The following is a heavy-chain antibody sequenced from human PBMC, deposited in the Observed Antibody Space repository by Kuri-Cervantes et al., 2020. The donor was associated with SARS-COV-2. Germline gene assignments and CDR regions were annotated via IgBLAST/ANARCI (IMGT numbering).Heavy chain of an antibody. CDR1: GGTFSGYA. D-gene: IGHD6-19*01. V-gene: IGHV1-69*13. CDR2: IIPIFGTA. Sequence: SVKVSCKASGGTFSGYAISWVRQAPGQGLEWMGGIIPIFGTANYAQKFQGRVTITADESTSTAYMELSSLRSEDTAVYYCARDSGWGAVAGTSGLVYWGQGTLVTVSS. J-gene: IGHJ4*02. CDR3: ARDSGWGAVAGTSGLVY.